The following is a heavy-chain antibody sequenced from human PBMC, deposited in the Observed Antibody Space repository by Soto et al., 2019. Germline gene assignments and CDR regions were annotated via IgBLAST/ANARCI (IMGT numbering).Heavy chain of an antibody. V-gene: IGHV1-3*01. D-gene: IGHD3-22*01. Sequence: ASVKVSCKASGYTFTSYAMHWVRQAPGQRLEWMGWINAGNGNTKYSQKFQGRVTITRDTSARTAYMELSSLRSEDTAVYYCASASKGTYYYDSSGYYDAFDIWGQGTMVTVSS. CDR3: ASASKGTYYYDSSGYYDAFDI. CDR1: GYTFTSYA. J-gene: IGHJ3*02. CDR2: INAGNGNT.